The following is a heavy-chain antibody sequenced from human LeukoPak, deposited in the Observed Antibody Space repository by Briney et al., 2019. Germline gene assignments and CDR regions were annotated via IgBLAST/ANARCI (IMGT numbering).Heavy chain of an antibody. CDR3: ARGPTNGQAFDY. Sequence: PGGSLRLSCAASGFTFSSPWMTWVRQAPGKGLEWVASIREDGSEKTSVDSVKGRFTISRDNAKNSLYLQMDSLRAEDTAVYYCARGPTNGQAFDYWGQGTLVSVSS. CDR1: GFTFSSPW. CDR2: IREDGSEK. V-gene: IGHV3-7*01. D-gene: IGHD2-8*01. J-gene: IGHJ4*02.